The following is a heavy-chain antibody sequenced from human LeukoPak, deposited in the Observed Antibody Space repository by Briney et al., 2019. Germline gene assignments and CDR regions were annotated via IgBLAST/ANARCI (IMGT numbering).Heavy chain of an antibody. CDR2: ISDSGST. V-gene: IGHV4-31*03. Sequence: PSETLSLTCTVSGGSIGTSAYCWNWIRQHPGKGLEWVGFISDSGSTLYNASLKSRISISSDTSKNQFSLKLTSVTAADMAVYYCARGRYSYGWNDSWGQGTLVTVSS. CDR3: ARGRYSYGWNDS. J-gene: IGHJ5*01. D-gene: IGHD3-16*02. CDR1: GGSIGTSAYC.